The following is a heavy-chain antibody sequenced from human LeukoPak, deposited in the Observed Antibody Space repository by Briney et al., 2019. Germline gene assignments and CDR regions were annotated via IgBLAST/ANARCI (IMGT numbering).Heavy chain of an antibody. D-gene: IGHD4-23*01. CDR1: GFTFSSYW. CDR2: IGIDSGNT. Sequence: QPGGSLRLSCAASGFTFSSYWMSWVRQVPGKGLEWVAYIGIDSGNTKYADSVRGRFTISADKTKNSLYVQMNSLRVEDTAVYFCARNPNSPFENWARGTLVPVAS. CDR3: ARNPNSPFEN. J-gene: IGHJ4*02. V-gene: IGHV3-48*01.